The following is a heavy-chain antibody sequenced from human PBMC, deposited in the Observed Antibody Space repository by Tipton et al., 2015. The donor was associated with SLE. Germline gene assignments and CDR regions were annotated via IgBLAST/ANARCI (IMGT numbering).Heavy chain of an antibody. J-gene: IGHJ6*03. CDR3: AREGCSSTSCPYYMDV. V-gene: IGHV4-59*01. CDR2: IYYSGST. Sequence: TLSLTCTVSGGSISSYYWSWTRQPPGKGLAWIGYIYYSGSTNYNPSLKSRVTISVDTSKNQFSLKLSSVTAADTAVYYCAREGCSSTSCPYYMDVWGKGTTVTVSS. CDR1: GGSISSYY. D-gene: IGHD2-2*01.